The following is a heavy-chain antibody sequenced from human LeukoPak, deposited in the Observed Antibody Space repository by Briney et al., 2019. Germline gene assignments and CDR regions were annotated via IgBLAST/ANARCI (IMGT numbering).Heavy chain of an antibody. D-gene: IGHD3-10*01. CDR2: INYGGTT. Sequence: NPSQTLSLTCTVSGGSISSGGYYWSWIRQPPGREMEWIASINYGGTTYYNPSLKSRVTISVDTSKNHFSLRLSSVTAADTAVYLCARYVVSGAGTYYFDYWGQGSLVTVSS. CDR1: GGSISSGGYY. CDR3: ARYVVSGAGTYYFDY. J-gene: IGHJ4*02. V-gene: IGHV4-39*02.